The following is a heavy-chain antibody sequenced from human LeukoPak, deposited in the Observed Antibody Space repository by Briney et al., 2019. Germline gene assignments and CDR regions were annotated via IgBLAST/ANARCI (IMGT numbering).Heavy chain of an antibody. CDR1: GFTFSSYG. CDR2: ISYDGSNK. J-gene: IGHJ4*02. CDR3: ANLYSGSF. Sequence: PGGSLRLSCAASGFTFSSYGMHWVRQAPGKGLEWVAVISYDGSNKYNADSVKGRFTISRDNSKNTLYLQMNSLRAEDTAVYYCANLYSGSFWGQGTLVTVSS. V-gene: IGHV3-30*18. D-gene: IGHD1-26*01.